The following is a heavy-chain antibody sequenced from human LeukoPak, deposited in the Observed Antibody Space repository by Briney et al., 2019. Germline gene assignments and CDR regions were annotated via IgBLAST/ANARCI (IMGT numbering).Heavy chain of an antibody. D-gene: IGHD6-13*01. Sequence: SQTLSLTCTVSGGSISSGSYYWSWIRQPAGKGLEWIGSIYYSGSTYYNPSLKSRVTISVDTSKNQFSLKLSSVTAADTAVYYCAVPGIAAAGTIDYWGQGTLVTVSS. CDR3: AVPGIAAAGTIDY. CDR2: IYYSGST. CDR1: GGSISSGSYY. J-gene: IGHJ4*02. V-gene: IGHV4-39*01.